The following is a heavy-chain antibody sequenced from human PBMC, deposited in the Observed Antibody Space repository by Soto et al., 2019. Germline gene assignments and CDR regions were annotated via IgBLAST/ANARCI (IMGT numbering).Heavy chain of an antibody. CDR1: GDSISSSNW. D-gene: IGHD5-18*01. J-gene: IGHJ6*01. V-gene: IGHV4-4*02. CDR2: IYHSGSA. Sequence: PSETLSLTCAVSGDSISSSNWWSWVRLPPGKGLEWIGEIYHSGSANYNPSLKSRVIISVDESKNQFSLTLNSVTAADTAVYYCARVDTAMVTTLSSGRYGMRVWGQGTTVTVYS. CDR3: ARVDTAMVTTLSSGRYGMRV.